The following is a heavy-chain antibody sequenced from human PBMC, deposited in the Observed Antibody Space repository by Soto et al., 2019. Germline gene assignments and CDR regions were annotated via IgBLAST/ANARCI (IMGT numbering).Heavy chain of an antibody. CDR1: GGSFSGYY. J-gene: IGHJ5*02. CDR2: INHSGST. Sequence: PSETLSLTCAVYGGSFSGYYWSWIRKPPGKGLEWIGEINHSGSTNYNPSLKSRVTISVDTSKNQFSLKLSSVTAADTAVYYCARGFPITIFGVVIRYNWFDPWGQGTLVTVSS. D-gene: IGHD3-3*01. V-gene: IGHV4-34*01. CDR3: ARGFPITIFGVVIRYNWFDP.